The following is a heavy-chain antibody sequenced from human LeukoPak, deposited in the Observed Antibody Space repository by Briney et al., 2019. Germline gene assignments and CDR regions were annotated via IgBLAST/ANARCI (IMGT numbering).Heavy chain of an antibody. D-gene: IGHD3-10*01. CDR2: IFTSENT. Sequence: SETLSLTCTVSGGSISIYYWNWLRQPAGKGREWIGRIFTSENTNHDPSIKSRVTMSVDTSKNQLCLNRSSVPAADTAVYYCARESSGNYYIPLGYMDVWGKGPTVTVSS. CDR3: ARESSGNYYIPLGYMDV. V-gene: IGHV4-4*07. J-gene: IGHJ6*03. CDR1: GGSISIYY.